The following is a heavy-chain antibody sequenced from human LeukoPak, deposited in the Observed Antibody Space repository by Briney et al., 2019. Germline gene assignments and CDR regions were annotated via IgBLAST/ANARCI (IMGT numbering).Heavy chain of an antibody. V-gene: IGHV4-39*01. CDR2: IYYSGST. CDR1: GFTFSSYW. D-gene: IGHD6-6*01. CDR3: ARHLGSSSSDY. Sequence: GSLRLSCAASGFTFSSYWMSWVRQPPGKGLEWIGSIYYSGSTYYNPSLKSRVTISVDTSKNQFSLKLSSVTAADTAVYYCARHLGSSSSDYWGQGTLVTVSS. J-gene: IGHJ4*02.